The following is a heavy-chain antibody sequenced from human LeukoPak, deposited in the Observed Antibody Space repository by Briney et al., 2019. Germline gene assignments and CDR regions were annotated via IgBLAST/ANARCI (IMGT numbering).Heavy chain of an antibody. J-gene: IGHJ3*01. CDR3: ARDGAYSASNF. CDR2: INHNGNVN. Sequence: GGSLRLSCAASGFTLSSYWMNWARQAPGKGLEWVASINHNGNVNYYVDSVKGRFTISRDNAKNSLYLQMNSLRVEDTAVYYCARDGAYSASNFWGQGTMVAVSS. D-gene: IGHD6-13*01. V-gene: IGHV3-7*03. CDR1: GFTLSSYW.